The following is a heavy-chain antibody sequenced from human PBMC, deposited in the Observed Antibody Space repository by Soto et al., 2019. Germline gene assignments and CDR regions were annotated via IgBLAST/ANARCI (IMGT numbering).Heavy chain of an antibody. D-gene: IGHD1-7*01. Sequence: GGSLRLSCSASGLSVSNNYMTWVRQAPGKGLEWVSVIFSGGNTYYGASVKGRFTISRDNSKSTLYLQMNSLRAEDTAVYYCAKDPWYNWNSPHHYYYYGMDVWGQGTTVTVSS. V-gene: IGHV3-53*01. CDR3: AKDPWYNWNSPHHYYYYGMDV. CDR2: IFSGGNT. CDR1: GLSVSNNY. J-gene: IGHJ6*02.